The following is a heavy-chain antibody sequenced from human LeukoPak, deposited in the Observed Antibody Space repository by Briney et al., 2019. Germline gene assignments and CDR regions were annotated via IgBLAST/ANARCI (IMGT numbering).Heavy chain of an antibody. V-gene: IGHV3-7*01. D-gene: IGHD1-1*01. CDR3: TREGGQLDL. CDR1: GFTFSNSW. Sequence: GGSLRLSCAAFGFTFSNSWMSWVRQAPGKGLEWVANMNQDGSSTYYADSVKGRFTISRDNSKYSLYLHMNSLRAEDTAVYYCTREGGQLDLGGQGTLVTVSS. CDR2: MNQDGSST. J-gene: IGHJ4*02.